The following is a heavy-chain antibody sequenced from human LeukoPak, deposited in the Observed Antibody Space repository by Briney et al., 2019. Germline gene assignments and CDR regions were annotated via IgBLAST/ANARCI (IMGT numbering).Heavy chain of an antibody. D-gene: IGHD1-1*01. CDR2: IIPIFGTA. CDR1: GGTFSSYA. Sequence: GASVKVSCKASGGTFSSYAISWVRQAPGQGLEWMGGIIPIFGTANYAQKFQGRVTITADESTSTAYMELSSLRSEDTAVYYCARKGTTGTSGAFDIWGQGTMVTVSS. J-gene: IGHJ3*02. CDR3: ARKGTTGTSGAFDI. V-gene: IGHV1-69*01.